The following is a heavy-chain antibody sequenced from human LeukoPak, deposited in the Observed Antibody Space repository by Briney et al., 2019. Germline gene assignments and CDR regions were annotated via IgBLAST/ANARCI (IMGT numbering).Heavy chain of an antibody. CDR2: IIPIFGTA. D-gene: IGHD2-2*01. CDR1: GGTFSSYA. V-gene: IGHV1-69*13. Sequence: SVKVSCKASGGTFSSYAISWVRQAPGQGIEWMGGIIPIFGTANYAQKFQGRVTITADESTSTAYMELSSLRSEDTAVYYCARAESPSTYCSSTSCYYFDYWGQGTLVTVSS. J-gene: IGHJ4*02. CDR3: ARAESPSTYCSSTSCYYFDY.